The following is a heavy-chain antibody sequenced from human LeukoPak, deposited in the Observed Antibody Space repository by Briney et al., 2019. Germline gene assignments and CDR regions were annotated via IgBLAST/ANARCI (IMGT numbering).Heavy chain of an antibody. J-gene: IGHJ5*02. CDR1: GFALTGNY. Sequence: GGSLRLSCVVSGFALTGNYMSWIRQAPGKEPEWVAYISSGSYSHYYADSVRGRFTISRDNSKNPLYLEMSDLRVGDTALYYYARGKRTFDPWGQGTLVTVTS. CDR3: ARGKRTFDP. V-gene: IGHV3-11*01. CDR2: ISSGSYSH.